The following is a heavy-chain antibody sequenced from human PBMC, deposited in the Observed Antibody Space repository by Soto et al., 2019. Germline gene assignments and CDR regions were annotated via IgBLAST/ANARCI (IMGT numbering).Heavy chain of an antibody. CDR3: AKSPLRGLDQEGH. D-gene: IGHD6-19*01. J-gene: IGHJ4*02. CDR2: TGTSGRTR. V-gene: IGHV3-23*01. Sequence: EVQLLESGGDLVQSGGSLRLSCVASGFTFSNHAMSWVRQAPGKGLEWVSTTGTSGRTRYYADSVKGRFTISRDNSRNTLFLQMNSLRVEDTAVYFCAKSPLRGLDQEGHWVQGTLVTVSS. CDR1: GFTFSNHA.